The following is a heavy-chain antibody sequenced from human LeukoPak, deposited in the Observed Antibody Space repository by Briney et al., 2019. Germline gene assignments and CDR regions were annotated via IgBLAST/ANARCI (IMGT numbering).Heavy chain of an antibody. V-gene: IGHV4-4*07. CDR2: IYTSGST. CDR3: ARDYYDSSGFSSDYYYYGMDV. J-gene: IGHJ6*02. CDR1: GGSISSYY. D-gene: IGHD3-22*01. Sequence: SETLSLTCTVSGGSISSYYWSWIRQPAGKGLEWIGRIYTSGSTNYNPSLKGRVTMSVDTSKSQFSLKLSSVTAADTAVYYCARDYYDSSGFSSDYYYYGMDVWGQGTTVTVSS.